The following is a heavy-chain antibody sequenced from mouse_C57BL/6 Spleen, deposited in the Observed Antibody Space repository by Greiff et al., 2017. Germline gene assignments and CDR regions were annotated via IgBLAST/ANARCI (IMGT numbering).Heavy chain of an antibody. D-gene: IGHD1-1*01. J-gene: IGHJ4*01. CDR3: ARGGTRVVAPYAMDD. CDR1: GYTFTSYW. Sequence: QVQLQQPGTELVKPGASVKLSCKASGYTFTSYWMHWVKQRPGQGLEWIGNINPSNGGTNYNEKFKSKATLTVDKSSSTAYMQLSSLTSEDSAVYYWARGGTRVVAPYAMDDWGQGTSVTVAA. CDR2: INPSNGGT. V-gene: IGHV1-53*01.